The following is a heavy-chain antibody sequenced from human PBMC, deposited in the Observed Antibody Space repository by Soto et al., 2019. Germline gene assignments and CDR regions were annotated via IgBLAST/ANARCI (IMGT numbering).Heavy chain of an antibody. Sequence: QVQLQESGPGLVKPSGTLSLTCAVSGDSIISTNWWTWARQTPGKGLEWIGEIHHSGSTNYNPSLKSRVTISVDKSKSQFSVKLSSVTAADTAVYYCASQLYCDDDCYLFDYWGQGTLVSVSS. J-gene: IGHJ4*02. CDR1: GDSIISTNW. CDR2: IHHSGST. CDR3: ASQLYCDDDCYLFDY. D-gene: IGHD2-21*02. V-gene: IGHV4-4*02.